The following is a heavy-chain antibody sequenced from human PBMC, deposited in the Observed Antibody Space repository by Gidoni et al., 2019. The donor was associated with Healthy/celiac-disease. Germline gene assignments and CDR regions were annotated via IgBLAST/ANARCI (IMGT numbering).Heavy chain of an antibody. V-gene: IGHV4-59*01. Sequence: QVQLQESGPGLVKTSETLSLTCTGSGGSISSYYWSWIRQPPGKGLEWIGYIYYSGSTNYNPSLKSRVTISVDTSKNQFSLKLSSVTAADTAVYYCAGGSGSYYFDYWGQGTLVTVSS. CDR3: AGGSGSYYFDY. CDR2: IYYSGST. CDR1: GGSISSYY. J-gene: IGHJ4*02. D-gene: IGHD1-26*01.